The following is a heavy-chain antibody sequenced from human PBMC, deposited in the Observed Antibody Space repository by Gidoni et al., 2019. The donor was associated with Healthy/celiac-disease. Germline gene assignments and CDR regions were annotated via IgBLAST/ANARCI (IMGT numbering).Heavy chain of an antibody. CDR1: GGSISSYY. D-gene: IGHD2-2*01. CDR3: ARRSGYCSSTSCQGRFDY. Sequence: QVQLQESGPGLVKPSETLSLTCPVPGGSISSYYWSWIRQPPGKGLEWIGYIYYSGSTNYNPSHKSRVTISVDTSKNQFSLKLSSVTAADTAVYYCARRSGYCSSTSCQGRFDYWGQGTLVTVSS. CDR2: IYYSGST. J-gene: IGHJ4*02. V-gene: IGHV4-59*01.